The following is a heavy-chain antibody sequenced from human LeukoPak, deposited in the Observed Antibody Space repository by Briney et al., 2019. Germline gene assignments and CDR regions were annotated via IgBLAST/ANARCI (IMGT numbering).Heavy chain of an antibody. Sequence: ASVKVSCKASGDTFTGHYMHWVRQAPGQGLEWMGWINLNNGGANYAQTFQGRVTLTRDTSISTAYMDLSSLRSDDTAVYFCASLGRREKNPALDSWGQGTLVTVSS. D-gene: IGHD1-26*01. CDR3: ASLGRREKNPALDS. J-gene: IGHJ4*02. CDR1: GDTFTGHY. CDR2: INLNNGGA. V-gene: IGHV1-2*02.